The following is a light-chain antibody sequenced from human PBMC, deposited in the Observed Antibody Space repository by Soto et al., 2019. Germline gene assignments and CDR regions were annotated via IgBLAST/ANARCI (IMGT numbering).Light chain of an antibody. CDR3: QSYDSSLSGSDV. Sequence: QSVLTQPPSVSGAPGQRVTISCTGSSSNIGAGYDVHWYQQLPGTAPKLLVYGNNNRPSGVPDRFSGSTSGTSASLAITGLQAEDEADYYCQSYDSSLSGSDVFGTGTKV. J-gene: IGLJ1*01. CDR2: GNN. CDR1: SSNIGAGYD. V-gene: IGLV1-40*01.